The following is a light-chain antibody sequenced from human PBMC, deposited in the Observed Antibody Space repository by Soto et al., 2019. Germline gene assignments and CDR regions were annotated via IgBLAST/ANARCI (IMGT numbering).Light chain of an antibody. CDR2: KAA. J-gene: IGKJ1*01. CDR3: QHYNSFSRT. Sequence: DIQMTQSPSTLSASVGDRDAITCRASDNIAPWVAWYQQKPGKAPKLLIYKAANLADEVPSRFAGSGSGTDFTLTITRLQPDDFATYYCQHYNSFSRTFGQGTKVEV. CDR1: DNIAPW. V-gene: IGKV1-5*03.